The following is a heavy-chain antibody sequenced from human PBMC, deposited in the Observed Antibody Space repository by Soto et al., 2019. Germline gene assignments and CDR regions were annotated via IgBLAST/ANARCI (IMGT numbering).Heavy chain of an antibody. D-gene: IGHD6-13*01. CDR3: TRDASRDSSARGWFDP. Sequence: GGSLRLSCAASGFTFRSFTMNWVRQAPGKGLEWVSTISSNSAYIYYTDALRGRFTISRDNAKNSLHLQMNSLRAEDTAVYYCTRDASRDSSARGWFDPWGPGNLVTVSS. CDR1: GFTFRSFT. CDR2: ISSNSAYI. V-gene: IGHV3-21*01. J-gene: IGHJ5*02.